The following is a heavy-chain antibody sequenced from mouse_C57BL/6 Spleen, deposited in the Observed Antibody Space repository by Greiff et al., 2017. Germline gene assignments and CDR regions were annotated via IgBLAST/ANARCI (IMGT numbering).Heavy chain of an antibody. Sequence: QVQLKESGAELVKPGDSVKISCKASGYAFSSYGMNWVRQRPGKGLEWIGQIYPGDGDTNYKGKFKGKATLTADKSSSTAYMQLSSLTSEDSAVYFCARRRPDYAMDYWGQGTSVTVSS. J-gene: IGHJ4*01. CDR2: IYPGDGDT. CDR1: GYAFSSYG. V-gene: IGHV1-80*01. CDR3: ARRRPDYAMDY.